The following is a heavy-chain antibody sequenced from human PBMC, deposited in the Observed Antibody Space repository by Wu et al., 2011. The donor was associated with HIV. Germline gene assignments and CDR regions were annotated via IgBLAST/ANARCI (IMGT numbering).Heavy chain of an antibody. CDR2: INPSGGST. J-gene: IGHJ6*01. Sequence: QVQLVQSGAEVKKPGASVKVSCKASGYTFTSYYMHWVRQAPGQGLEWMGRINPSGGSTNNAQKFQGRVTMTRDTSTSTVYMELSSLRSEDTAVYYCARDRPLMGGMVTLTTSYGMDVWGPRDHGHRLL. V-gene: IGHV1-46*01. CDR3: ARDRPLMGGMVTLTTSYGMDV. CDR1: GYTFTSYY. D-gene: IGHD2/OR15-2a*01.